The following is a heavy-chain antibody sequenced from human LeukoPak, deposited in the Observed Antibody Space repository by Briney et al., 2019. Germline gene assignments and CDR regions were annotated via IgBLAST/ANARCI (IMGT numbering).Heavy chain of an antibody. V-gene: IGHV4-34*01. J-gene: IGHJ5*02. D-gene: IGHD3-10*01. CDR2: INHSGST. Sequence: SETLSLTCAVYGGSFSGYYWSWIRQPPGKGLEWIGEINHSGSTNYNPSLKSRVTISVDTSKNQFSLKLSSVTAADTAVYYCARGDYGSGSYYNVRLFDPWGQGTLVTVSS. CDR3: ARGDYGSGSYYNVRLFDP. CDR1: GGSFSGYY.